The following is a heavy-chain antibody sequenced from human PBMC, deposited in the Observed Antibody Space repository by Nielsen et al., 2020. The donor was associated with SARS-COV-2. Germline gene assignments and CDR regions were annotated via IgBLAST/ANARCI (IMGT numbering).Heavy chain of an antibody. CDR1: GGSFREYY. CDR2: ITHRGHT. CDR3: ATSGTEWVRSFAF. Sequence: SETLSLTCAVYGGSFREYYWSWIRQSPGKGLEWIGDITHRGHTNYKPSLRSRVSISVDTSKKQFSLRLNSVTAADTAVYYCATSGTEWVRSFAFWGQGTVVTVSA. V-gene: IGHV4-34*01. D-gene: IGHD3-10*01. J-gene: IGHJ4*02.